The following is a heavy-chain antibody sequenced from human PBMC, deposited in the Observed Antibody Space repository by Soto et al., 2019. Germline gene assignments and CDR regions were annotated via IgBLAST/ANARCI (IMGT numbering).Heavy chain of an antibody. CDR2: INSDGSST. J-gene: IGHJ6*02. Sequence: PGGSLRLSCAASGFTFSSYWMHWVRQAPGKGLVWVSRINSDGSSTSYADSVKGRFTISRDNAKNTLYLQMNSLRAEDTAVYYCARDPFRVQLWLGVAYGMDVWGQGTPVTVSS. V-gene: IGHV3-74*01. D-gene: IGHD5-18*01. CDR1: GFTFSSYW. CDR3: ARDPFRVQLWLGVAYGMDV.